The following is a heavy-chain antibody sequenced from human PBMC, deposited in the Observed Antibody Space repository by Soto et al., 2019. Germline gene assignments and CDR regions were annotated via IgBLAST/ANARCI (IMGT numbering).Heavy chain of an antibody. J-gene: IGHJ4*02. D-gene: IGHD4-17*01. Sequence: VGSLRLSCAASGITFTNAWMSWVRQAPGKGLEWVGRIKNKADGGTIEYAAPVRGRFTISRDDSKNTLFLQMNSLETEDTAVYYCTTDPGDYEDFWGQGTLVTVSS. V-gene: IGHV3-15*01. CDR2: IKNKADGGTI. CDR1: GITFTNAW. CDR3: TTDPGDYEDF.